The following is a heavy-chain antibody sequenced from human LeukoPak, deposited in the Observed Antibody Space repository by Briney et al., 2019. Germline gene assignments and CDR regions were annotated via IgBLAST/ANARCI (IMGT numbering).Heavy chain of an antibody. CDR1: GFTLADYG. D-gene: IGHD1-26*01. CDR2: INWNGGST. CDR3: ARDPYSGNYGNYYYYYMDV. V-gene: IGHV3-20*04. J-gene: IGHJ6*03. Sequence: GGSLRPSCAASGFTLADYGMSWVRQAPGKGLEWDCGINWNGGSTGYADSVKGRFTISRDNAKNSLYLQMNSLGPEDTAVYYCARDPYSGNYGNYYYYYMDVWGKGTTVTISS.